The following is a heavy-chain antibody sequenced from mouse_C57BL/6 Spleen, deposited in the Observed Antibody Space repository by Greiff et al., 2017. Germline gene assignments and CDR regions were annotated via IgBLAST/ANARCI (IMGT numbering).Heavy chain of an antibody. CDR3: ARQVNYYGSSYWYFDV. CDR2: ISSGSSTI. D-gene: IGHD1-1*01. CDR1: GFTFSDYG. J-gene: IGHJ1*03. V-gene: IGHV5-17*01. Sequence: EVMLVESGGGLVKPGGSLKLSCAASGFTFSDYGMNWVRQAPEKGLEWVAYISSGSSTIYSAETVKGRFPIARENAKNTLFLQMTMLSSEDTAMYYCARQVNYYGSSYWYFDVWGTGTMVTVSS.